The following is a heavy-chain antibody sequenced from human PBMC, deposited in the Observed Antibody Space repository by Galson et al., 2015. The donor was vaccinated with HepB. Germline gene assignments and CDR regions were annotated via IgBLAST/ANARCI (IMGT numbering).Heavy chain of an antibody. CDR2: IWFDGSNQ. CDR3: AKVSGYGYYYNYGMDV. Sequence: SLRLSCAASRFTFSSYGMHWVRQAPGKGLEWVALIWFDGSNQYYSDSVKGRFTVSRDNSKNILYLQMNSLRVEDTAVYYCAKVSGYGYYYNYGMDVWGQGTTVTVSS. V-gene: IGHV3-33*06. D-gene: IGHD5-12*01. J-gene: IGHJ6*02. CDR1: RFTFSSYG.